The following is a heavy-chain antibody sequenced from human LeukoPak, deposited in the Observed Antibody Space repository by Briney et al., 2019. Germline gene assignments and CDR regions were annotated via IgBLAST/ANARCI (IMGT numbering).Heavy chain of an antibody. V-gene: IGHV4-4*07. J-gene: IGHJ5*02. CDR1: GGSISSYY. CDR3: ARDSDYGGIVRDWFDP. D-gene: IGHD4-23*01. CDR2: IYTSGST. Sequence: PSETLSLTCTVSGGSISSYYWSWIRQPAGKGLEWIGRIYTSGSTNYNPSLKSRVTMSVDTSKNQFSLKLSSVTAADTAAYYCARDSDYGGIVRDWFDPWGQGTLVTVSS.